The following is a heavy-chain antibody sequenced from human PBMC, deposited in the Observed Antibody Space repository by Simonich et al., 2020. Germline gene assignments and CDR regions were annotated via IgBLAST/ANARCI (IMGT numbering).Heavy chain of an antibody. J-gene: IGHJ4*02. CDR3: ARELSKNGEAAAGYYFDY. CDR2: ISYGESNK. V-gene: IGHV3-30*07. CDR1: GFTFSSYA. Sequence: QVQLVESGGGVVQPGRSLRLSCAASGFTFSSYAMHWVRQAPGKGREVVEVISYGESNKNYADSVKGRFTISRDNSKNTLYLQMNSLRAEDTAVYYCARELSKNGEAAAGYYFDYWGQGTLVTVSS. D-gene: IGHD6-13*01.